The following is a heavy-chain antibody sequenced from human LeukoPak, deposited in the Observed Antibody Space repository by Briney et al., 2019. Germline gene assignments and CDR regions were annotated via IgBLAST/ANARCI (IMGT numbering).Heavy chain of an antibody. V-gene: IGHV4-59*08. D-gene: IGHD3-3*01. CDR3: AGALYDFWRGYRNYLDY. Sequence: SETLSLTCTVSGGSSNSYYWSWIRQPPGKGLEWIGYIYYSGSTNHNPSLKSRVTLSVDTSKNQFYLKLTSVTAADTAVYYCAGALYDFWRGYRNYLDYWGQGTLVTVSS. CDR2: IYYSGST. CDR1: GGSSNSYY. J-gene: IGHJ4*02.